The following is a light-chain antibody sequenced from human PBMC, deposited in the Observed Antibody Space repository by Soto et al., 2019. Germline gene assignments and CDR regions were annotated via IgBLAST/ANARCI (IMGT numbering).Light chain of an antibody. CDR2: RNN. V-gene: IGLV1-47*01. CDR1: SSNIGSNY. Sequence: QSVLTQPPSASGTPGQRVTISCSGSSSNIGSNYVYWYQQLPGTAPKLLIYRNNQRPSGVPDRFSGSKSGTSASLAISGPRSEYEADYYCAVWDDSLSGPVFGGGTQLTVL. CDR3: AVWDDSLSGPV. J-gene: IGLJ7*01.